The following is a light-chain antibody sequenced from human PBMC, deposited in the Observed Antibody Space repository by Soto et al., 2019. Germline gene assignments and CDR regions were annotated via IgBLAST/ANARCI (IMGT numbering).Light chain of an antibody. CDR1: SSDVGGYNY. CDR3: SSYTGSSTLL. CDR2: EVS. Sequence: QSALTQPASVSVSPGQSITISCTGTSSDVGGYNYVSWYQQHPGKAPKLMIYEVSNRPSGVSHRFSGSKSGNTASLTISGRQAEDEADYYCSSYTGSSTLLFGTGTTVTVL. V-gene: IGLV2-14*01. J-gene: IGLJ1*01.